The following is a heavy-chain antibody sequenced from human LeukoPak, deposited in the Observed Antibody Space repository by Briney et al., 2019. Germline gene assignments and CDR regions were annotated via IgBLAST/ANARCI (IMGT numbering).Heavy chain of an antibody. J-gene: IGHJ4*02. Sequence: AASVKVSCKASGYTFTSYGISWVRQAPGQGLEWMGWISAYNGNTNYAQKLQGRVTMTTDTSTSTAYMELSSLRSDDTAVYYCARSPLAAFWSGYSPLDYWGQGTLVTVSS. D-gene: IGHD3-3*01. CDR1: GYTFTSYG. V-gene: IGHV1-18*01. CDR3: ARSPLAAFWSGYSPLDY. CDR2: ISAYNGNT.